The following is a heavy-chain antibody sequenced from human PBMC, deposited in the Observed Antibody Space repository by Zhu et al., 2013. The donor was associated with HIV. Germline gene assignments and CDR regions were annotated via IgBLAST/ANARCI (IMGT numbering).Heavy chain of an antibody. D-gene: IGHD6-19*01. CDR3: ATSSVGAVGGGNFDY. CDR1: GYTFTRYD. Sequence: QVQLVQSGAEVKKPGASVKVSCKASGYTFTRYDISWVRQAPGQGLEWMGWISVYNGDTNYAQKFQGRVTMTTDTSTSTAYMELRNLRSDDTAVYYCATSSVGAVGGGNFDYWGQGTLVTVSS. V-gene: IGHV1-18*01. CDR2: ISVYNGDT. J-gene: IGHJ4*02.